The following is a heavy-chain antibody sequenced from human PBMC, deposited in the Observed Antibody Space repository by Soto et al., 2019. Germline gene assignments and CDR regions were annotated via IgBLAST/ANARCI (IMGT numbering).Heavy chain of an antibody. V-gene: IGHV4-59*01. Sequence: PSETLSLTYTVSGGSISSYYWSWIRQPPGKGLEWIGYIYYSGSTNYNPSLKSRVTISVDTSKNQFSLKLSSVTAADTAVYYCARASMGQQLYYWGQGTLVTVSS. J-gene: IGHJ4*02. CDR1: GGSISSYY. CDR2: IYYSGST. D-gene: IGHD6-13*01. CDR3: ARASMGQQLYY.